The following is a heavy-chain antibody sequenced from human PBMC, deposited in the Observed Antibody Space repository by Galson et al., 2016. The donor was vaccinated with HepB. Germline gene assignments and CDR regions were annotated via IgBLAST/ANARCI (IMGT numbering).Heavy chain of an antibody. CDR1: GGTFSSYA. CDR3: ARAPSTSDGYYYYYYYMDV. Sequence: SCKASGGTFSSYAISWVRQAPGQGLEWMGGIIPIFDTTNYAQKFQGRVTITADESTSTAYMELSSLRSEDTSVYYCARAPSTSDGYYYYYYYMDVRGKGTTVTVSS. J-gene: IGHJ6*03. CDR2: IIPIFDTT. V-gene: IGHV1-69*01.